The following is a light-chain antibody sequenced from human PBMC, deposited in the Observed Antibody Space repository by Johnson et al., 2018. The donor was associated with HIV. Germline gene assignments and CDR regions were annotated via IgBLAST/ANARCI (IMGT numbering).Light chain of an antibody. CDR2: ENN. CDR3: GTWDSSLSAYV. J-gene: IGLJ1*01. V-gene: IGLV1-51*01. CDR1: SSNFGTNY. Sequence: QSVLTQPPSVSAAPGQKVTISCSGSSSNFGTNYVSWYQHLPGTAPKLLIYENNKRPSGIPDRFSGSKSGTSATLGITGLQTGDEADYYCGTWDSSLSAYVFVTGTKVTVL.